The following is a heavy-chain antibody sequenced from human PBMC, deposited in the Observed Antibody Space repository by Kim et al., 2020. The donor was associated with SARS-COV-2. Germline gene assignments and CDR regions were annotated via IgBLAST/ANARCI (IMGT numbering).Heavy chain of an antibody. J-gene: IGHJ6*03. D-gene: IGHD1-26*01. V-gene: IGHV3-30*07. Sequence: SVKDRFTISRENSRNTLYLQMSSLRGDDTALYYCARSPLRPTSYTSYYMDVWGRGTTVTVSS. CDR3: ARSPLRPTSYTSYYMDV.